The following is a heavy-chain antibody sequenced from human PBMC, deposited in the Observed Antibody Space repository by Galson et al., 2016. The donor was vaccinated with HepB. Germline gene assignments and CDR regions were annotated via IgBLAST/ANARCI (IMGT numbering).Heavy chain of an antibody. CDR2: INTSSGRT. D-gene: IGHD6-19*01. Sequence: SVKVSCKASGYTFSSHYMHWVRQAPGQGLGWMGVINTSSGRTNYAQKFQGRVSMTRDTSTNTVYMELTSLRAEDTAVYYCARDSSDWSLPSGLYGMDVWGQGTTVSVSS. J-gene: IGHJ6*02. CDR1: GYTFSSHY. CDR3: ARDSSDWSLPSGLYGMDV. V-gene: IGHV1-46*01.